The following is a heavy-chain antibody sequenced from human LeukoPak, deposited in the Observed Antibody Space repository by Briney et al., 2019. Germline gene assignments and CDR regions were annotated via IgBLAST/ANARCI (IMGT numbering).Heavy chain of an antibody. V-gene: IGHV3-21*01. D-gene: IGHD3-16*01. J-gene: IGHJ5*02. CDR3: VRGDGARSLDL. Sequence: PGGSLRLSCAASGFTFSKYGMTWVRQAPGRGLECVSSLKGRFTISRDNAKNSLYLQINSLRAEDTAVYYCVRGDGARSLDLWGQGPLVTVSS. CDR1: GFTFSKYG.